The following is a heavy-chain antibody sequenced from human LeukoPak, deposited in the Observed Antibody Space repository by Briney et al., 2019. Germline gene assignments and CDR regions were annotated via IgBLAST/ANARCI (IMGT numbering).Heavy chain of an antibody. V-gene: IGHV4-59*08. Sequence: PSETLSLTCSVSGDSISSHYWSWIRQAPGKGLEWIAYIYDRGSTTYNPSLKSRITTSVDTSKNQFSLKLSSVTDADTAVYYCARLRMSRLFGELLDYYGMDVWGQGTTVTISS. CDR3: ARLRMSRLFGELLDYYGMDV. D-gene: IGHD3-10*01. CDR1: GDSISSHY. J-gene: IGHJ6*02. CDR2: IYDRGST.